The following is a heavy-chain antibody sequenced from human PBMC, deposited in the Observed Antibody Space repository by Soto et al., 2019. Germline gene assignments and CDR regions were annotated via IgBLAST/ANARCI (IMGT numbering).Heavy chain of an antibody. J-gene: IGHJ6*03. CDR3: ARDGPVPITMVRGGGVRYYYYMDV. V-gene: IGHV3-66*01. D-gene: IGHD3-10*01. Sequence: GGSLRLSRAASGFTVSSNYMSWVRQAPGKGLEWVSVIYSGGSTYYADSVKGRFTISRDNSKNTLYLQMNSLRAEDTAVYYCARDGPVPITMVRGGGVRYYYYMDVWGKGTTVTVSS. CDR1: GFTVSSNY. CDR2: IYSGGST.